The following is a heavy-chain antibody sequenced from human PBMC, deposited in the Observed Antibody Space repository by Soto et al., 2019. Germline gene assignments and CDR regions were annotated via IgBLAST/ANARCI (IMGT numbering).Heavy chain of an antibody. CDR3: ARGRTVRNYADDSSDYFYFFDY. Sequence: SETLSLTCTVSGDSISTFYWGWMRQSPGKELEWIGYVYYTGSTNYNPSLKTRVTISVDRSKNQFSLKLTSANAADTAVYYCARGRTVRNYADDSSDYFYFFDYWGQGTQVTVSS. D-gene: IGHD3-22*01. CDR2: VYYTGST. V-gene: IGHV4-59*01. J-gene: IGHJ4*02. CDR1: GDSISTFY.